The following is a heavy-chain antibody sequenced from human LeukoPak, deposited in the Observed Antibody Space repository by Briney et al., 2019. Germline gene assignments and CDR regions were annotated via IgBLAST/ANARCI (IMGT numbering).Heavy chain of an antibody. D-gene: IGHD3-16*01. CDR1: GFTFSNYS. V-gene: IGHV3-21*01. Sequence: RTGGSLRLSCAASGFTFSNYSMNWVRQAPGKGLVWVSSISSRSTYIYHADSVKGRFTISRDNAKNSLFLQMNSLRAEDTAVYFCAKSTRAVMAMMDVWGKGTTVTVSS. CDR2: ISSRSTYI. J-gene: IGHJ6*04. CDR3: AKSTRAVMAMMDV.